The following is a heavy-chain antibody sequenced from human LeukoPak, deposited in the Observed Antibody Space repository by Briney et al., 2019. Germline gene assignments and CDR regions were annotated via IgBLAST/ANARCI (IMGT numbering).Heavy chain of an antibody. J-gene: IGHJ4*02. V-gene: IGHV3-74*01. D-gene: IGHD1-26*01. CDR1: GFTFTSYW. Sequence: GGSLRLSCASSGFTFTSYWMHWGRQAPGKGLVWVSRINTDGSSTSYADSVKGRFTISIDNAKNTLYLQMNRLRAEDTAVYYCARDTAIVGAPTYRDYWGQGTLVTVSS. CDR3: ARDTAIVGAPTYRDY. CDR2: INTDGSST.